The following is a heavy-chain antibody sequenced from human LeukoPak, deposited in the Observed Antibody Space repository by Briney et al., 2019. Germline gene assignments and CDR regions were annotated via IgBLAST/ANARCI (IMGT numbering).Heavy chain of an antibody. D-gene: IGHD3-10*02. CDR3: AAVVYYVRFDY. CDR1: GGSISSGSYY. CDR2: IYTSGST. V-gene: IGHV4-61*02. Sequence: SETLSVTCKVSGGSISSGSYYWSWIRQPAGKGLEWIGRIYTSGSTNYNPSLRSRATISVETTKNQSSLKLSSVTAADTAVYYCAAVVYYVRFDYWGQGTLVTVSS. J-gene: IGHJ4*02.